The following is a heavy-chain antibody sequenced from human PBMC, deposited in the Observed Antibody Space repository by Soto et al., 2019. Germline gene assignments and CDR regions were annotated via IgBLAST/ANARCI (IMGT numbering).Heavy chain of an antibody. Sequence: GGSLRLSCAASGFTFSSYGMHWVRQAPGKGLEWVAVIWYDGSNKYYADSVKGRFTISRDNSKNTLYLQMNSLRAEDTAVYYCARTSWIQLWFNDWGQGTLVTVSS. V-gene: IGHV3-33*01. D-gene: IGHD5-18*01. CDR1: GFTFSSYG. CDR2: IWYDGSNK. J-gene: IGHJ4*02. CDR3: ARTSWIQLWFND.